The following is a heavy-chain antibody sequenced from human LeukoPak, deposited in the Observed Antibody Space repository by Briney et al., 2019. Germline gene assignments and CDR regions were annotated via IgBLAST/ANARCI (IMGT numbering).Heavy chain of an antibody. V-gene: IGHV1-69*02. D-gene: IGHD3-10*01. CDR3: ARTYYYGSGSDE. J-gene: IGHJ4*02. CDR2: ILPILGIA. Sequence: MGRILPILGIANYAQKFQGRVTITADKSTSTAYMELSSLRSEDTAVYYRARTYYYGSGSDEWGQGTLVTVSS.